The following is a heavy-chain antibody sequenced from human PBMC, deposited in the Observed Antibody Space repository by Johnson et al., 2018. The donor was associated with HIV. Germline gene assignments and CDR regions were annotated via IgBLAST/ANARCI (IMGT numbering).Heavy chain of an antibody. CDR2: IGYDGSNK. Sequence: VQLVESGGGVVQPGRSLRLSCGASGFSFNNYAMHWVRQAPGKGLEWVAVIGYDGSNKYYADSVKGRLTVSRDNSKNTLYLQMNSLRAEDTALYYCARERVGDAFDIWGQGTMVTVSS. CDR1: GFSFNNYA. D-gene: IGHD1-26*01. V-gene: IGHV3-30*04. J-gene: IGHJ3*02. CDR3: ARERVGDAFDI.